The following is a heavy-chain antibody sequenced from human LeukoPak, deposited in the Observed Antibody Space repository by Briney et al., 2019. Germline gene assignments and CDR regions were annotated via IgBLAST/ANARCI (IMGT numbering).Heavy chain of an antibody. J-gene: IGHJ4*02. CDR2: INHSGST. CDR3: ARDIEFYGSGSYYWGTFDY. CDR1: GGSFSGYY. D-gene: IGHD3-10*01. V-gene: IGHV4-34*01. Sequence: SSETLSLTCAVYGGSFSGYYWSWIRQPPGKGLEWIGEINHSGSTNYNPPLKSRVTISVDTSKNQFSLKLSSVTAADTAVYYCARDIEFYGSGSYYWGTFDYWGQGTLVTVSS.